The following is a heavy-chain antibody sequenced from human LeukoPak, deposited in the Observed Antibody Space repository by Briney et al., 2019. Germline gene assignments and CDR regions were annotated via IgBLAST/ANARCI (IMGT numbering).Heavy chain of an antibody. J-gene: IGHJ4*02. CDR3: AKGQTSESRLDY. CDR1: GFTFSSFA. CDR2: ITDSGGSI. Sequence: GGSLRLSCAASGFTFSSFAMYWVRQAPGKGLEWVSGITDSGGSIYYADSVKGRFTMSRDNSKNTLYLQMNSLRAEDTALYYCAKGQTSESRLDYWGQGALVTVSS. V-gene: IGHV3-23*01.